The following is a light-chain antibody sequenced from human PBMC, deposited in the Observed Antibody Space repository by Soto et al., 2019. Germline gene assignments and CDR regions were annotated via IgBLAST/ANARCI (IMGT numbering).Light chain of an antibody. CDR2: KVS. Sequence: DVVMTQSPLSLPVTLGQPASISCRSSQSLVHSDGNTYLNWFQQRPGQSPRRLIYKVSNRDSGVPDRLSGSGSGTDFTLKISRVEAADVGVYYCMQGTHWPWTFGQGTRVEIK. CDR3: MQGTHWPWT. J-gene: IGKJ1*01. CDR1: QSLVHSDGNTY. V-gene: IGKV2-30*02.